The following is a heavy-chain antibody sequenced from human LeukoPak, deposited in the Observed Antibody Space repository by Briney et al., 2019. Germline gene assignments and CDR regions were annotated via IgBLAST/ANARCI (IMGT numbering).Heavy chain of an antibody. D-gene: IGHD3-16*01. V-gene: IGHV1-2*02. Sequence: GASVTVSFKASGYTFTVYYMHWVRQAPGQGLEWMGWINPSRGGTHYGQRFQGRVTMTRDPAISTAYMELSRLTSDDTAVYYCARVPYDYVWGNSLYSVGFDSWGQGTLVIVSS. CDR1: GYTFTVYY. CDR2: INPSRGGT. J-gene: IGHJ4*02. CDR3: ARVPYDYVWGNSLYSVGFDS.